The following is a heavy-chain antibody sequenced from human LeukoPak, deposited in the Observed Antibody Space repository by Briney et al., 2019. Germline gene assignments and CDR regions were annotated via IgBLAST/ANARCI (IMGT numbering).Heavy chain of an antibody. V-gene: IGHV3-30*02. CDR3: AKVLSSSLDY. Sequence: GGSLRLFCAASGFTFSSYGMHWVRQAPGKGLEWVAFIRYDGSNKYYADSVKGRFTISRDNSKNTLYLQMNSLRAKDTAVYYCAKVLSSSLDYWGQGTLVTVSS. J-gene: IGHJ4*02. CDR2: IRYDGSNK. CDR1: GFTFSSYG. D-gene: IGHD6-6*01.